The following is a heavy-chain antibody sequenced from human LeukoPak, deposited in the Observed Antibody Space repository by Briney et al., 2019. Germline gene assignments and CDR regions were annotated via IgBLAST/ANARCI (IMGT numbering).Heavy chain of an antibody. CDR2: FDPEDGET. D-gene: IGHD3-10*01. CDR1: GYTLTELS. V-gene: IGHV1-24*01. CDR3: ATAKRSFGELLYFGY. Sequence: SVKVSCKVSGYTLTELSMHWVRQAPGKGLEWMGGFDPEDGETIYAQKFQGRVTMTEDTSTDTAYMELSSLRSEDTAVYYCATAKRSFGELLYFGYWGQGTLVTVSS. J-gene: IGHJ4*02.